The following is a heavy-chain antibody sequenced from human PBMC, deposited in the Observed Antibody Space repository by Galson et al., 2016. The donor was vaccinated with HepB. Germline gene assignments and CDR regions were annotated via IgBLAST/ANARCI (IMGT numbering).Heavy chain of an antibody. CDR2: ISSSSLYI. CDR1: GFNFSTFT. V-gene: IGHV3-21*06. J-gene: IGHJ4*02. CDR3: ARWSRGTGNSFDF. Sequence: SLRLSCAASGFNFSTFTVNWVRQVPGKGLEWVSSISSSSLYIYYADSLRGRFTVSRDNSKNSLFLQMNSLGAEDTAIYYCARWSRGTGNSFDFWGQGTLVTVSS. D-gene: IGHD3-10*01.